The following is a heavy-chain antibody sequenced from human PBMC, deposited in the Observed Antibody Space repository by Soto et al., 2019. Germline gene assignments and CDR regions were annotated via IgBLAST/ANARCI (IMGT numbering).Heavy chain of an antibody. Sequence: QVQLVQSGAEVRKPGASVKVSCKASGYTFTSFYMHWVRQAPGHGLEWLGIINPSSGGTSYAQKCQGRGTMTSYTSTTTVYMELSSLRSEDTAVYYCARDSTLAYWGQGTLVTVSS. CDR3: ARDSTLAY. CDR1: GYTFTSFY. J-gene: IGHJ4*02. V-gene: IGHV1-46*01. CDR2: INPSSGGT.